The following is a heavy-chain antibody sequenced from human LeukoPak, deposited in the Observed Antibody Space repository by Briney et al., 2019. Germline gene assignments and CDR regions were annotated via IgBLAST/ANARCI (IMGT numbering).Heavy chain of an antibody. CDR1: GFTFSTYA. Sequence: GRSLRLSCAASGFTFSTYAMTWVRQAPGEGLEWVSGISGSGGSTYYTDSVKGRFTISRDNSKSTLHLQMSSLRAEDTALYYCVKDRCDRTTCPEVWGQGTLVTVSS. CDR2: ISGSGGST. J-gene: IGHJ4*02. D-gene: IGHD2-2*01. V-gene: IGHV3-23*01. CDR3: VKDRCDRTTCPEV.